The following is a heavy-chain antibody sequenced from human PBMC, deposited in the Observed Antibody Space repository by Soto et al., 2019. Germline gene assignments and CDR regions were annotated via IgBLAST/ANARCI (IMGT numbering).Heavy chain of an antibody. V-gene: IGHV1-18*01. Sequence: GASVKVSCKASGYTFTSYGISWVRQAPGQGLEWMGWISAYNGNTNYAQKLQGRVTMTTDTSTSTAYMELRSLRSDDTAVYYCARVVKAGALWFGEFPGRNYYYYYYMDVWGKGTTVTVSS. J-gene: IGHJ6*03. CDR1: GYTFTSYG. CDR3: ARVVKAGALWFGEFPGRNYYYYYYMDV. CDR2: ISAYNGNT. D-gene: IGHD3-10*01.